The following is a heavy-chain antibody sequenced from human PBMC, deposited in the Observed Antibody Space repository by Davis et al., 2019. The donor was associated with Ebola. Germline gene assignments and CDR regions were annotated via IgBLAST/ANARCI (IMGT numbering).Heavy chain of an antibody. V-gene: IGHV1-18*01. CDR1: CYTFTSHG. CDR3: ARDGIGSGSYYYYGMDV. J-gene: IGHJ6*02. CDR2: ISAYNGNT. D-gene: IGHD3-10*01. Sequence: ASVTVSCMASCYTFTSHGISWVRQAPGQGLEWMGWISAYNGNTNYAQKLQGRVTMTTDTSTSTAYMELRSLRSDDTAVYYCARDGIGSGSYYYYGMDVWGQGTTVTVSS.